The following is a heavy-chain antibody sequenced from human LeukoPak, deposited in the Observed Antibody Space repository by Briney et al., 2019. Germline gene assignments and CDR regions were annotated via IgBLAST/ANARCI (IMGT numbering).Heavy chain of an antibody. D-gene: IGHD2-2*02. V-gene: IGHV1-8*02. J-gene: IGHJ6*02. CDR3: ASYCTSCYMSGMDV. Sequence: ASVKVSCKASGYTFTSYGINWVRQATGQGLEWMGWMNPNSGNTGYAQKFQGRVTMTRNTSISTAYMELSSLRSEDTAVYYCASYCTSCYMSGMDVWGQGTTVTVSS. CDR2: MNPNSGNT. CDR1: GYTFTSYG.